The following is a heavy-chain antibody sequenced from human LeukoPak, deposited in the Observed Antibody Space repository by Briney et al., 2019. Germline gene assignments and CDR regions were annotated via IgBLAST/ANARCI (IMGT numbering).Heavy chain of an antibody. Sequence: PGRSLRLSCAASGFTFSNYGMHWVRQAPGKRQERVAVISYDGSNKYYADSVKGRFTISRDNSKNTLYLQMNSLRAEDTAVYYCASEISYQLLIPNPFDYWGQGTLVTVSS. D-gene: IGHD2-2*01. CDR3: ASEISYQLLIPNPFDY. CDR2: ISYDGSNK. V-gene: IGHV3-30*03. J-gene: IGHJ4*02. CDR1: GFTFSNYG.